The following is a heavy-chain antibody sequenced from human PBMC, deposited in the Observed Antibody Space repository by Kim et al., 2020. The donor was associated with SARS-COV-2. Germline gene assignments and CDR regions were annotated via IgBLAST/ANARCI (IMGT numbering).Heavy chain of an antibody. CDR3: ARDDTDYDYVWGSWPDYGMDV. D-gene: IGHD3-16*01. Sequence: GGSLRLSCAASGFTFSGYEMNWVRQAPGKGLEWVSYISSSGSTIYYADSVKGRFTISRDNAKTSLSLQMNSLRAEDTAVYYCARDDTDYDYVWGSWPDYGMDVWGQGTTVTVSS. CDR1: GFTFSGYE. V-gene: IGHV3-48*03. CDR2: ISSSGSTI. J-gene: IGHJ6*02.